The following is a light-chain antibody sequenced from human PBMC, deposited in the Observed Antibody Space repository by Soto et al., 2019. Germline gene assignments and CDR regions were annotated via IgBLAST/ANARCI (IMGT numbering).Light chain of an antibody. CDR1: RSVLYSSNNKNY. Sequence: DIVMTQSPDSLAVSLGERATINCKSSRSVLYSSNNKNYLAWYQQRPGQPPKLLISWGSTRESGVPDRFSGSASGADFRLTISSLQVEDLPVYYCQQHNSIHFTFGPATKVDIK. CDR2: WGS. V-gene: IGKV4-1*01. J-gene: IGKJ3*01. CDR3: QQHNSIHFT.